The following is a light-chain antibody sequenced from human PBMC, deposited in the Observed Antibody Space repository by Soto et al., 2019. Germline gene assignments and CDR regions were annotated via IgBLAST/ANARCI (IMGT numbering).Light chain of an antibody. CDR1: QGIRND. CDR2: AAS. Sequence: AMRLTQSPFSVSASVGVRVTIICRASQGIRNDLGWYQQKPGKAPKLLIYAASSLQSGVPSRFSGSGSGTDFTLTISSLQPEDFATYYCLQDYNYPITFGQGTRLEIK. CDR3: LQDYNYPIT. J-gene: IGKJ5*01. V-gene: IGKV1-6*01.